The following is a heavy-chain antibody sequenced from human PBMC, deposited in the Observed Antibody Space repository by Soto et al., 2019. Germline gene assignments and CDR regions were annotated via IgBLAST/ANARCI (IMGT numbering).Heavy chain of an antibody. D-gene: IGHD4-17*01. V-gene: IGHV3-66*01. Sequence: QLDESGGGLVQPGGSLRLSCTASGFTVSSNYMTWVRQAPGKGLEWVSIIYSGGSTYYADSVKGRFTISRDNSKNTIFLQMNSLRAEDTAVYYCARSRYGDGDWFDPWGQGTLVSVSS. J-gene: IGHJ5*02. CDR3: ARSRYGDGDWFDP. CDR1: GFTVSSNY. CDR2: IYSGGST.